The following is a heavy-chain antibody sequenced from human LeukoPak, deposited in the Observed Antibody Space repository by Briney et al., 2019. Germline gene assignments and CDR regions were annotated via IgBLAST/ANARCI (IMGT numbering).Heavy chain of an antibody. CDR2: IFYSRST. Sequence: SETLSLTCSVSDESMSSNSYSWAWIRQAPGKGLEWIATIFYSRSTYYNPSLETRAAISADPSKRQFSLRLGSVTAADTAVYYCARDLGQWLVVGFDCWGQGTLVTVSS. J-gene: IGHJ4*02. D-gene: IGHD6-19*01. CDR1: DESMSSNSYS. V-gene: IGHV4-39*07. CDR3: ARDLGQWLVVGFDC.